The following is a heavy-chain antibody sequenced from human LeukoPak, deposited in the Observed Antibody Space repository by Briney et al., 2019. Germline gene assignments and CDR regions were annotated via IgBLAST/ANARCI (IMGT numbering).Heavy chain of an antibody. CDR3: AKDPDSSGWYRGAFDI. J-gene: IGHJ3*02. Sequence: QAGGSLRLSCAASGFTFSSYAMSWVRQAPGKGLEWVSSISGGGYTTYYADSVKGRFTMSRDNSKNTLYLQMNSLRAEDTAVFYCAKDPDSSGWYRGAFDIWGQGTMVTVSS. CDR2: ISGGGYTT. CDR1: GFTFSSYA. D-gene: IGHD6-19*01. V-gene: IGHV3-23*01.